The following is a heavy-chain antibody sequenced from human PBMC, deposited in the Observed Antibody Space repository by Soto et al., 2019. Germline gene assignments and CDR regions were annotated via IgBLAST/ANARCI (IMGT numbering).Heavy chain of an antibody. CDR1: RLTFNCSG. J-gene: IGHJ5*02. CDR3: ARSGFRKANWFDP. CDR2: ISAYNGNT. V-gene: IGHV1-18*01. D-gene: IGHD5-12*01. Sequence: GAPAEVCCKASRLTFNCSGIRWVRQDPGQGLEWMGWISAYNGNTNYAQKLQGRVTMTTDTSTSTAYMELRSLRSDDTAVYYCARSGFRKANWFDPWGQGTLVTVSS.